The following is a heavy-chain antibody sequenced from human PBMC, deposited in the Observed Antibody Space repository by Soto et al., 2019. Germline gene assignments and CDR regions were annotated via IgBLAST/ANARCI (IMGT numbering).Heavy chain of an antibody. Sequence: SVKVSCKASGGTFSSYAISWVRQAPGQGLEWMGGIIPIFGTANYAQKFQGRVTITADESTSTAYMELSSLRSEDTAVYYCARDPREVWFGACNKKLNDYYGMDVWAQGTTVTVSS. D-gene: IGHD3-10*01. J-gene: IGHJ6*02. CDR2: IIPIFGTA. CDR3: ARDPREVWFGACNKKLNDYYGMDV. CDR1: GGTFSSYA. V-gene: IGHV1-69*13.